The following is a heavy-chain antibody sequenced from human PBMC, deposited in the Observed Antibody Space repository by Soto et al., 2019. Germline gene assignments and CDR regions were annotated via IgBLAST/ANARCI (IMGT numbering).Heavy chain of an antibody. Sequence: SETLSLTCAVYGGPFSGYYWSWIRQPPGKGLEWIGEINHSGSTNYNPSLKSRVTISVDTSKNQFSLKLSSVAAADTAVYYCASSGGTFDYWGQGTLVTVSS. D-gene: IGHD6-19*01. CDR2: INHSGST. V-gene: IGHV4-34*01. J-gene: IGHJ4*02. CDR1: GGPFSGYY. CDR3: ASSGGTFDY.